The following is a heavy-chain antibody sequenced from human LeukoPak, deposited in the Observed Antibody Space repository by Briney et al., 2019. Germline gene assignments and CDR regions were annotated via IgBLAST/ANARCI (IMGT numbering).Heavy chain of an antibody. CDR2: ISAYNGNT. J-gene: IGHJ4*02. Sequence: ASVKVSCKASGGTFSSYAISWVRQAPGQGLVWMGWISAYNGNTNYAQKLQGRVTMSTDTSTSTAYMELRSLRSDDTAVYYCARVRSYCSSTSCYSFDYWGQGTLVTVSS. D-gene: IGHD2-2*01. CDR3: ARVRSYCSSTSCYSFDY. CDR1: GGTFSSYA. V-gene: IGHV1-18*01.